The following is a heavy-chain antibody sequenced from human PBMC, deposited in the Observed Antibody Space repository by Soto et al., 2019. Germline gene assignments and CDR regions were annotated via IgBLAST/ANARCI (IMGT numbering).Heavy chain of an antibody. Sequence: QVQLVESGGGVVQPGRSLRLSCAASGFTFSSYAMHWVRQAPGKGLEWVAVISYDGSNKYYADSVKGRFTISRDNSKNTLYLQMNSLRAEDTAVYYCARDPELLWFGELLGDAFDIWGQGTMVTVSS. CDR3: ARDPELLWFGELLGDAFDI. CDR2: ISYDGSNK. J-gene: IGHJ3*02. CDR1: GFTFSSYA. V-gene: IGHV3-30-3*01. D-gene: IGHD3-10*01.